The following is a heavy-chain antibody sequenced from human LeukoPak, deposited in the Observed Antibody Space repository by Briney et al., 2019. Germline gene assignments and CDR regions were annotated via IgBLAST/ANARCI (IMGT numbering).Heavy chain of an antibody. CDR2: ISGGGGTV. D-gene: IGHD4/OR15-4a*01. V-gene: IGHV3-48*04. Sequence: GGSLRLSCAASGFTFSSYWMSWVRQAPGKGLEWVSYISGGGGTVDYADSVKGRFTISRDNAKNSLYLQMNNLRVEDTAVYYCGRDPDYGGDPWGQGTLVTVSS. J-gene: IGHJ5*02. CDR1: GFTFSSYW. CDR3: GRDPDYGGDP.